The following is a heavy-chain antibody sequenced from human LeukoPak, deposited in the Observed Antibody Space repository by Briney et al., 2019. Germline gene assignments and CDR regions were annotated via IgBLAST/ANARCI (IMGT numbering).Heavy chain of an antibody. CDR1: GLTFDDYA. CDR3: AKGSGYSYGYYFDY. Sequence: GGSLRLSCAASGLTFDDYAMHWVRQAPGKGLEWVSLISWDGGSTYYADSVKGRFTISRDNSKNSLYLQMNSLRAEDTALYYCAKGSGYSYGYYFDYWGQGTLVTVSS. D-gene: IGHD5-18*01. CDR2: ISWDGGST. J-gene: IGHJ4*02. V-gene: IGHV3-43D*03.